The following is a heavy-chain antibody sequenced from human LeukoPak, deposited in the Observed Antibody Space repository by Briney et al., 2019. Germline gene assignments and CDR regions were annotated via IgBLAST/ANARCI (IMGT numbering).Heavy chain of an antibody. Sequence: SETLSLTCTVSGGSISSYYWSWIRQPAGKGLEWIGRIYSTGSTNYNPTLKSRVTMSVGTSKNQFSLRLRSVTAADTAVYYCARQIASAGTAGFDFWGQGALVTVSS. CDR3: ARQIASAGTAGFDF. D-gene: IGHD6-13*01. V-gene: IGHV4-4*07. CDR1: GGSISSYY. CDR2: IYSTGST. J-gene: IGHJ4*02.